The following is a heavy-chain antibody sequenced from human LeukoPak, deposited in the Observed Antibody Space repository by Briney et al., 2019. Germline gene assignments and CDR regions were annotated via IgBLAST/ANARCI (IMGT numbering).Heavy chain of an antibody. D-gene: IGHD3-10*01. V-gene: IGHV3-9*01. CDR2: ISWNSGSI. Sequence: PGGPLRLSCAASGFTFDDYAMRWVRQAPGKGLEWVSGISWNSGSIGYADSVKGRFAISRDNAKNSLYLQMNSLRAEDTALYYCAPGESSDYWGQGTLVTVSS. CDR1: GFTFDDYA. J-gene: IGHJ4*02. CDR3: APGESSDY.